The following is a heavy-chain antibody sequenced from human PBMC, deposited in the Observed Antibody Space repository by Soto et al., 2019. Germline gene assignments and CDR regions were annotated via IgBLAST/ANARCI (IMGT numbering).Heavy chain of an antibody. CDR3: ARDGRSSGWYLNKGGKDYYFHY. V-gene: IGHV5-51*01. Sequence: GESLKISCKGSGYSFTSYWIGWVRQMPGKGLERMGIIYPGDSDTRYSPSFQGQVTISADKSISTAYLQWSSLKASDTAMYYCARDGRSSGWYLNKGGKDYYFHYWGQGTLVTVSS. CDR1: GYSFTSYW. J-gene: IGHJ4*02. CDR2: IYPGDSDT. D-gene: IGHD6-19*01.